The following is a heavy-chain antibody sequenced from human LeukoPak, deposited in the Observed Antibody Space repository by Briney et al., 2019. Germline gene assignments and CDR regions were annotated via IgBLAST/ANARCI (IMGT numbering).Heavy chain of an antibody. Sequence: ASVKVSCKAYGYTFTGYYMHWVRQAPGQGLEWMGWINPNSGGTNYAQKFQGRVTMTRDTSISTAYMELSRLRSDDTAVYYCARVVYYDYYYGMDVWGQGTTVTVSS. D-gene: IGHD3-22*01. CDR3: ARVVYYDYYYGMDV. V-gene: IGHV1-2*02. J-gene: IGHJ6*02. CDR2: INPNSGGT. CDR1: GYTFTGYY.